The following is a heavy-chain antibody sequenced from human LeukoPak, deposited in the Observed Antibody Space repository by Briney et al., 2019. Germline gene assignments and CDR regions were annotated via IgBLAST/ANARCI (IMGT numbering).Heavy chain of an antibody. J-gene: IGHJ4*02. Sequence: ASVKVSCKASGGTFSSYAISWVRQAPGQGLEWMGGIIPIFGTANYAQKFQGRVTITADKSTSTAYMELSSLRSEDTAVYYCARELYQQQLEYWGQGTLVTVSS. D-gene: IGHD6-13*01. CDR1: GGTFSSYA. V-gene: IGHV1-69*06. CDR3: ARELYQQQLEY. CDR2: IIPIFGTA.